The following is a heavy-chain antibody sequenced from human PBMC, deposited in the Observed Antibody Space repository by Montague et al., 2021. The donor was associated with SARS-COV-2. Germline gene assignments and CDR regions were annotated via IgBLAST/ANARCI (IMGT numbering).Heavy chain of an antibody. J-gene: IGHJ5*01. CDR1: GGSTSSTNYY. V-gene: IGHV4-61*02. D-gene: IGHD3-10*01. CDR2: FYTSGST. Sequence: TLSLTCTVSGGSTSSTNYYWSWIRQPAGKELEWIGRFYTSGSTNYNPSLKSRVPISADTSKNQFSLKLSSVTAADTAVYYCAGTYYYYSRSMFDCWGQGTLVTVSS. CDR3: AGTYYYYSRSMFDC.